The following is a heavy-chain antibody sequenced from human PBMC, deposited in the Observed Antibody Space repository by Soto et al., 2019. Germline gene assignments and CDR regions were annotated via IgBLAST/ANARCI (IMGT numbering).Heavy chain of an antibody. V-gene: IGHV4-34*01. CDR1: GGSFSGYY. D-gene: IGHD6-6*01. CDR3: AREDLSIAARRFDY. CDR2: INHSGST. Sequence: SETLSLTGAVYGGSFSGYYWSWIRQPPGKGLEWIGEINHSGSTNYNPSLKSRVTISVDTSKNQFSLKLSSVTAADTAVYYCAREDLSIAARRFDYWGQGTLVTVSS. J-gene: IGHJ4*02.